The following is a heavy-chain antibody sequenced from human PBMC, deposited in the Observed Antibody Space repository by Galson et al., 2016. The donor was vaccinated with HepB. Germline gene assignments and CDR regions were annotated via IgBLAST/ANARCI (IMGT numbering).Heavy chain of an antibody. V-gene: IGHV3-33*01. CDR1: GFSFSSHG. Sequence: SLRLSCAASGFSFSSHGMNWVHQAPGKGLEWVAIIWYDGVNKNYAESVKGRFTISRDNSKNTVYLQMNSLRAEDTAVYYCAREWQWLDGIDYWGQGTLVTVSS. CDR3: AREWQWLDGIDY. D-gene: IGHD6-19*01. J-gene: IGHJ4*02. CDR2: IWYDGVNK.